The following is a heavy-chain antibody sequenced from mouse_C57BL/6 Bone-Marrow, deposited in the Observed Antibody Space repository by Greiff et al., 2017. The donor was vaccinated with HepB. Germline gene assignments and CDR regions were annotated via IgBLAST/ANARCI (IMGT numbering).Heavy chain of an antibody. J-gene: IGHJ4*01. CDR1: GFSLTSYG. V-gene: IGHV2-5*01. CDR3: AKSWGYYYAMDY. Sequence: VKLQESGPGLVQPSQSLSITCTVSGFSLTSYGVHWVRQSPGKGLEWLGVIWRGGSTDYNAAFMSRLSITKDNSKSQVFFKMNSLQADDTAIYYCAKSWGYYYAMDYWGQGTSVTVSS. CDR2: IWRGGST.